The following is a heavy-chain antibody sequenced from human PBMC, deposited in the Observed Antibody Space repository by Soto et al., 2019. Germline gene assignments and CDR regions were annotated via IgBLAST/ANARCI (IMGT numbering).Heavy chain of an antibody. Sequence: QVQLVESGGGVVQPGRSLRLSCAASGFTFTSYAMHWVRQAPGKGLEWVADISNDEGDYKYADSGKGRFTISRDNSRNTLYLQMDSLRTEDTAVYYCAKDRGRGSAAYDFDYWGQGTLVTVST. CDR2: ISNDEGDY. D-gene: IGHD6-25*01. V-gene: IGHV3-30*18. CDR3: AKDRGRGSAAYDFDY. CDR1: GFTFTSYA. J-gene: IGHJ4*02.